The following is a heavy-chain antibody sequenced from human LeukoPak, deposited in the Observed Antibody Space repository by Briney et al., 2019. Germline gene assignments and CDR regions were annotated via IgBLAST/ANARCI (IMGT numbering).Heavy chain of an antibody. Sequence: GASVKVSCMASGYTFTTYGVNWVRQAPGQGLEWMGWINTDTGNPTYAQAFTGQFVFSLDTSVNTAYLQISSLRAEDTAVYYCARAQKWWLLDYWGQGTLVTVSS. CDR3: ARAQKWWLLDY. J-gene: IGHJ4*02. CDR1: GYTFTTYG. V-gene: IGHV7-4-1*02. D-gene: IGHD5-12*01. CDR2: INTDTGNP.